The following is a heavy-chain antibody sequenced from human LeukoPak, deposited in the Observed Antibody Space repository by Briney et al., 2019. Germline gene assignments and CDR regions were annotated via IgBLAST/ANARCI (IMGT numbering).Heavy chain of an antibody. V-gene: IGHV1-18*01. CDR1: GYTFTSHG. CDR2: ISTYNGNT. D-gene: IGHD3-10*01. J-gene: IGHJ5*02. CDR3: ARDKTMVRGEAGRRGIDP. Sequence: GASVKVSCKASGYTFTSHGISWVRQAPGQGLEWMGWISTYNGNTNYAQKLQGRVTMTTDTSTSTAYMELRSLRSDDTAVYYCARDKTMVRGEAGRRGIDPWGQGTLVTVSS.